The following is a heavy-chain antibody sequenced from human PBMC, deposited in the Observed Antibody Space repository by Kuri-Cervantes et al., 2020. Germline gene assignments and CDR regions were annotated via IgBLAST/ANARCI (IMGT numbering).Heavy chain of an antibody. Sequence: ASVKVSCKASGYIFTDYGITWVRQAPGQGLEWMGIINPSGGSTSYAQKFQGRVTMTRDTSTSTVYMELSSLRSEDTAVYYCARDRQLQWFGELSHYYYYGMDVWGQGTTVTVSS. J-gene: IGHJ6*02. V-gene: IGHV1-46*01. CDR3: ARDRQLQWFGELSHYYYYGMDV. CDR1: GYIFTDYG. CDR2: INPSGGST. D-gene: IGHD3-10*01.